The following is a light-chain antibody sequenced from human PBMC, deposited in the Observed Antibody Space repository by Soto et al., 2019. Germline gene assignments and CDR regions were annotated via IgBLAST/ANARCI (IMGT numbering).Light chain of an antibody. Sequence: QSALTQPASVSGSPGQSITISCTGTNSDVGGYNYVSWYQQHPGKAPKLMIYEVSNRPSGVSNRFSASKSGNTASLTISGLQAEDEAEYYCSSYTGSSTLDVFGTGIKLTVL. CDR3: SSYTGSSTLDV. V-gene: IGLV2-14*01. CDR2: EVS. CDR1: NSDVGGYNY. J-gene: IGLJ1*01.